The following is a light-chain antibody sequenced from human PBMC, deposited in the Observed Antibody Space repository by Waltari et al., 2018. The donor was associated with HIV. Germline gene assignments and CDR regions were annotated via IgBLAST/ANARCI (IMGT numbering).Light chain of an antibody. V-gene: IGLV1-40*01. CDR2: GNT. CDR3: QSYDSSLSGVI. Sequence: QSVLTQPPSVSGAPGQRVTISCTGNTSHIGAGHDVPWYQQLPGTAPKLLIYGNTNRPSGVPDRFSGSTSGTSASLAITGLQADDEADFYCQSYDSSLSGVIFGGGTKLTVL. CDR1: TSHIGAGHD. J-gene: IGLJ2*01.